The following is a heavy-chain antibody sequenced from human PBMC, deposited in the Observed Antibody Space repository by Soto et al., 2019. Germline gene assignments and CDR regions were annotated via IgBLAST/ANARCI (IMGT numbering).Heavy chain of an antibody. J-gene: IGHJ3*02. CDR1: GFTFSSYA. CDR2: ISYDGSNK. V-gene: IGHV3-30-3*01. CDR3: ASSEEQQPGDDAFDI. D-gene: IGHD6-13*01. Sequence: QVQLVESGGGVVQPGRSLRLSCAASGFTFSSYAMHWVRQAPGKGLEWVAVISYDGSNKYYADSVKGRFTISRDNYKNTLYLQMNSLRAEDTAVYYCASSEEQQPGDDAFDIWGQGTMVTVSS.